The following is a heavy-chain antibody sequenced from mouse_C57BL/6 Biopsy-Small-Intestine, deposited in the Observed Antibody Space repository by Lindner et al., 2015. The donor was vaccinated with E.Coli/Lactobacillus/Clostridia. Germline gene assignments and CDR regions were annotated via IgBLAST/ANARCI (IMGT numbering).Heavy chain of an antibody. J-gene: IGHJ1*03. CDR1: GYSSTSYY. D-gene: IGHD2-3*01. V-gene: IGHV1-66*01. CDR2: IYPGSGNT. Sequence: VQLQESGPELVKPGAPVKISCKASGYSSTSYYIHWVKQRPGQGLEWIGWIYPGSGNTKYNEKFKGKATLTADTSSSTAYMQLSSLTSEDSAVYYCARGSIYDGYYWYFDVWGTGTTVTVSS. CDR3: ARGSIYDGYYWYFDV.